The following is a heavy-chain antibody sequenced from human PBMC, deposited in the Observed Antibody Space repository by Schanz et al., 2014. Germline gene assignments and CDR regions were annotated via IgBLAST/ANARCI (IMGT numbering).Heavy chain of an antibody. CDR2: ISESSTYK. Sequence: EVQLVESGGGLVKPGGSLRLSCAASGFTFSTYSMNWVRQAPGEGLEWVSSISESSTYKYYADSVKGRFTISRDNAKNSLYLQMNSLRADDTAVYYCARRRWDTLYVGYYFDYWGQGTLVTVSS. D-gene: IGHD1-26*01. CDR1: GFTFSTYS. J-gene: IGHJ4*02. CDR3: ARRRWDTLYVGYYFDY. V-gene: IGHV3-21*04.